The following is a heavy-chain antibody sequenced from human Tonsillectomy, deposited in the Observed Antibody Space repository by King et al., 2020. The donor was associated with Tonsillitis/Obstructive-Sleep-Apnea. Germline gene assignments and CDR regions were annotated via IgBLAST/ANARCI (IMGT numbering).Heavy chain of an antibody. Sequence: VQLVQSGGGVVQPGRSLRLSCAASGFTFSSYAMHWVRQAPGKGLEWVAVISYDGSNKYYADSVKGRFTISRDNSKNTLYLQMNSLRAEDTAVYYCARVVDYGDYGFDYWGQGTLVTVSS. J-gene: IGHJ4*02. V-gene: IGHV3-30*01. D-gene: IGHD4-17*01. CDR2: ISYDGSNK. CDR3: ARVVDYGDYGFDY. CDR1: GFTFSSYA.